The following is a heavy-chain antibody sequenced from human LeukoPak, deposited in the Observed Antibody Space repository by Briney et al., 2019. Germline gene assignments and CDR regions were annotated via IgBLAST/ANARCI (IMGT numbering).Heavy chain of an antibody. D-gene: IGHD3-10*01. Sequence: SETLSLTCTVSGGSISSYYWSWIRQPPGKGLEWIGYIYYSGSTNYNPSLKSRVTISVDTSKNQFSLKLSSVTAAGTAVYYCARDMEYWGQGTLVTVSS. V-gene: IGHV4-59*01. J-gene: IGHJ4*02. CDR3: ARDMEY. CDR2: IYYSGST. CDR1: GGSISSYY.